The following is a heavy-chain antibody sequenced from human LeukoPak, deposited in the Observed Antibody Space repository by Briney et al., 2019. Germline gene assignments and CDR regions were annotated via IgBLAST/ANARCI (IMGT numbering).Heavy chain of an antibody. CDR2: INHSGST. V-gene: IGHV4-34*01. D-gene: IGHD2-21*01. Sequence: PSETLSLTCAVYGGSFSGYYWSWIRQPPGKGLEWIGEINHSGSTNYNPSLKSRVTISVDTSKNQFSLKLSSVTAADTAVYYCARGDYCGGDCYSVDWGQGTLVTVSS. CDR3: ARGDYCGGDCYSVD. CDR1: GGSFSGYY. J-gene: IGHJ4*02.